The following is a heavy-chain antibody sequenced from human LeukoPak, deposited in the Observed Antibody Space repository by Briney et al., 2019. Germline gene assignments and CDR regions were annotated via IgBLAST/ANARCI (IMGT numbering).Heavy chain of an antibody. J-gene: IGHJ4*02. V-gene: IGHV1-46*01. CDR3: ARDDGGWAAVGGDY. CDR2: INPSGGST. CDR1: GYTFTSYY. D-gene: IGHD6-19*01. Sequence: ASVKVSCKASGYTFTSYYMHWVRQAPGQGLEWMGIINPSGGSTSYAQKFQGRVTMTRDTSISTAYMELSRLRSDDTAVYYCARDDGGWAAVGGDYWGQGTLVTVSS.